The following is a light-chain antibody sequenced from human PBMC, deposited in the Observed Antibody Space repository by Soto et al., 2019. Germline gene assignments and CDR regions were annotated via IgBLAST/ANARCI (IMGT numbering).Light chain of an antibody. CDR3: QHNNSYSEA. J-gene: IGKJ1*01. CDR2: KAS. CDR1: QTSSSW. Sequence: DIEMTQSPSTLSGYVGDRVTITCRASQTSSSWLAWYQQKPGKAPKLLIYKASTLKSGVPSRFSGSGSGTEFPLTISSLQPDDFATYYCQHNNSYSEAFGQGTKVDI. V-gene: IGKV1-5*03.